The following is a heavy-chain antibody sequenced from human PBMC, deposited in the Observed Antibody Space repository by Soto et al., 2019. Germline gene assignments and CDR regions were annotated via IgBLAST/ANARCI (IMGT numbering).Heavy chain of an antibody. J-gene: IGHJ4*02. CDR1: GFTFSNAW. D-gene: IGHD1-26*01. CDR2: IKRKIDGETI. CDR3: TTGSYDGY. V-gene: IGHV3-15*07. Sequence: EVQLVESGGGLVKPGGSLRLSCAASGFTFSNAWMNWVRQAPGKGLEWVGRIKRKIDGETIAYAAPVKGRFTVSRDDSENTLYLQMNSLKVEDTAVYYCTTGSYDGYWGQGILVTVSS.